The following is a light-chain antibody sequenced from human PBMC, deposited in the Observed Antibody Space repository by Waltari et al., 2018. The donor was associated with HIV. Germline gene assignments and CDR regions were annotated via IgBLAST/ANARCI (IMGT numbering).Light chain of an antibody. Sequence: DIQMTQSPSSLSASVGDRVTITCQASRDISNNLHWYQQKQGKAPELLIYDASNLETGVPSRFSGSGSGTDFTFTISSLQPEDVATYYCQQYDNLPPCPLTFGGGTKVELK. CDR1: RDISNN. CDR3: QQYDNLPPCPLT. J-gene: IGKJ4*01. CDR2: DAS. V-gene: IGKV1-33*01.